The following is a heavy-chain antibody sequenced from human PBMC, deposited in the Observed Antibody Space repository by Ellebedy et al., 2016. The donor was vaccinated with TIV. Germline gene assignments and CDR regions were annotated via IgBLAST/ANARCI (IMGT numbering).Heavy chain of an antibody. D-gene: IGHD3-10*01. CDR1: GGTFSRYV. CDR2: SIPSLGTA. CDR3: AREDSQGIHSYWYFDL. Sequence: AASVKVSCKASGGTFSRYVISWVRHAPGQGLEWMGRSIPSLGTAKYAQKFQGRVTITADTSTSTVNMELSSLRSEDTAVDSCAREDSQGIHSYWYFDLWGRGSLVTVSS. J-gene: IGHJ2*01. V-gene: IGHV1-69*04.